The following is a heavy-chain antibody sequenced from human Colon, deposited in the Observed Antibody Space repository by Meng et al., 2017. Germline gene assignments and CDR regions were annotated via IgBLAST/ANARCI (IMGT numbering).Heavy chain of an antibody. CDR2: ISGSGGST. CDR1: GFTFSSYA. J-gene: IGHJ4*02. D-gene: IGHD2-21*02. CDR3: AKDRGVTPDH. V-gene: IGHV3-23*01. Sequence: GESLKISCAASGFTFSSYAMSWVRQAPGKGLEWVSAISGSGGSTYHADSVKGPFTISRDNSKNTLYLQMNRLRAEDTDVYYCAKDRGVTPDHWGQGTLVTVSS.